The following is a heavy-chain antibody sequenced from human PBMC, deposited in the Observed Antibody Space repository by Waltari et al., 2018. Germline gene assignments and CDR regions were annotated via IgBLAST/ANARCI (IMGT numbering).Heavy chain of an antibody. CDR3: ARLRSVASDY. V-gene: IGHV4-39*01. D-gene: IGHD6-19*01. CDR2: IYYTGST. J-gene: IGHJ4*02. Sequence: QLQVQESGPGLVKPSETLSLTCTVSGASLSSSSYYWGWIRQPPGKGLEWVATIYYTGSTYYNPSLKSRVTIFVDPSKTQFSLNLTSVTAADTAIYYCARLRSVASDYWGQGTLVTVSS. CDR1: GASLSSSSYY.